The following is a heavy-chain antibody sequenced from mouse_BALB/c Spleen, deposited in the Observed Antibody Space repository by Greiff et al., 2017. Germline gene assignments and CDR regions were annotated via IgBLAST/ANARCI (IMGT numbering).Heavy chain of an antibody. CDR2: INPNNGGT. CDR3: ARDYYDYDERFAY. Sequence: VQLKQSGPELVKPGASVKISCKTSGYTFTEYTMHWVKQSHGKSLEWIGGINPNNGGTSYNQNFKGKATLTVDKSSSTAYMELRSLTSEDSAVYYCARDYYDYDERFAYWGQGTLVTVSA. CDR1: GYTFTEYT. V-gene: IGHV1-18*01. D-gene: IGHD2-4*01. J-gene: IGHJ3*01.